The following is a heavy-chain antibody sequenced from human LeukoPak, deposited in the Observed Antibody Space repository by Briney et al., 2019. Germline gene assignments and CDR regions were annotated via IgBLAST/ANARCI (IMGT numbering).Heavy chain of an antibody. CDR3: ARVPDGSNFDY. V-gene: IGHV4-34*01. Sequence: SETLSLTCAVYGGSFSGYYWSWIRQPPGKGLEWIGEINHSGSTNYNPSLKSRVTISVDTSKNQFSLKLGSVTAADTAVNYCARVPDGSNFDYWGQGTLVTVSS. J-gene: IGHJ4*02. CDR1: GGSFSGYY. CDR2: INHSGST.